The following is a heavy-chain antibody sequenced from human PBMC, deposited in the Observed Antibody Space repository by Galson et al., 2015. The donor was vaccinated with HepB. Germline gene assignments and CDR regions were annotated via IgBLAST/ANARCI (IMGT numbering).Heavy chain of an antibody. CDR2: IRSSSSII. Sequence: SLRLSCAASGFTFSTFSMNWVRQAPGKGLEWVSYIRSSSSIIYYAGSVKGRFTISRDNAENSLYLQMNSLRDEDTAVYYCARAGAGFGEFYYFYGMDVWGQGTTVTVSS. J-gene: IGHJ6*02. D-gene: IGHD3-10*01. CDR3: ARAGAGFGEFYYFYGMDV. CDR1: GFTFSTFS. V-gene: IGHV3-48*02.